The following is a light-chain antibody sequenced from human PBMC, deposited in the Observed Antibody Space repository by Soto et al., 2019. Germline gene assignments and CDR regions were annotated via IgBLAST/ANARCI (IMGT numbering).Light chain of an antibody. CDR2: EVT. V-gene: IGLV2-14*01. CDR3: CSYAGSRTYL. CDR1: SSDVGGYDY. J-gene: IGLJ2*01. Sequence: SALTQPASVSGSPGQSITISCTGTSSDVGGYDYVSWYHQHPGKAPKPMIYEVTNRPSGVSNRFSGSKSGNTASLTISGLQAEDEADYYCCSYAGSRTYLFGGGTK.